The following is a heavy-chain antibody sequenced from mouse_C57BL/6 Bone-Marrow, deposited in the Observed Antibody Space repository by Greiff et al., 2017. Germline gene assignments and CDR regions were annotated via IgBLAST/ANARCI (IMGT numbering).Heavy chain of an antibody. CDR2: IRNKANGYTT. V-gene: IGHV7-3*01. Sequence: EVKLMESGGGLVQPGGSLSLSCAASGFTFTDYYMSWVRQPPGKALEWLGFIRNKANGYTTEYSASVKDRFTISRDNSQSILYLQMNALISDDSATYYCARYSLYYDSFYAMDYWGQGTSVTVSS. CDR1: GFTFTDYY. CDR3: ARYSLYYDSFYAMDY. J-gene: IGHJ4*01. D-gene: IGHD2-4*01.